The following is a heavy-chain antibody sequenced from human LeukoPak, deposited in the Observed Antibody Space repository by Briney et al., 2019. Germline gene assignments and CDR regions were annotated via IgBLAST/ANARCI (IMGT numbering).Heavy chain of an antibody. J-gene: IGHJ4*02. V-gene: IGHV4-39*01. CDR3: ASQPYYDSSGYYFY. D-gene: IGHD3-22*01. Sequence: SETLPLTCTVSGGSISSTSYNWGWIRQPPGKGLEWIGSIYYSGSTFYNPSLKSRVTISINTSKNQFSLKLSSVTAADTAVHYCASQPYYDSSGYYFYWGQGTLVTVSS. CDR1: GGSISSTSYN. CDR2: IYYSGST.